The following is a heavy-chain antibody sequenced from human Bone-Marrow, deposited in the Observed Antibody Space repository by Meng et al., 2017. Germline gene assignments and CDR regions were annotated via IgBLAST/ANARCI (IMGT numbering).Heavy chain of an antibody. Sequence: SVKVSCKVSGYTLTELSMHWVRQAPGQGLEWMGRIIPIFGTANYAQKFQGRVTITADESTSTAYMELSSLRSEDTAVYYCARDVGATTELDYWGQGTLVTVSS. CDR3: ARDVGATTELDY. CDR2: IIPIFGTA. CDR1: GYTLTELS. D-gene: IGHD1-26*01. J-gene: IGHJ4*02. V-gene: IGHV1-69*13.